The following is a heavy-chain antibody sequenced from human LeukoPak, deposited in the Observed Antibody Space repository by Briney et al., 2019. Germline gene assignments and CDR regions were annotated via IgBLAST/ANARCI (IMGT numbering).Heavy chain of an antibody. CDR2: MNIDGSEK. CDR1: GFTFSSYW. Sequence: GGSLRLSCAASGFTFSSYWMGWVRQAPGKRLEWVANMNIDGSEKYYADSAKGRFTISRDSARNSVYLQMNNLRVEDTAVYYCARDPVEWELLLDYWGQGTLVTVSS. CDR3: ARDPVEWELLLDY. D-gene: IGHD1-26*01. J-gene: IGHJ4*02. V-gene: IGHV3-7*01.